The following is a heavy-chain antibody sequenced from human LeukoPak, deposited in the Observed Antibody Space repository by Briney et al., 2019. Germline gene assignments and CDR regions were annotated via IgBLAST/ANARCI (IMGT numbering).Heavy chain of an antibody. CDR2: ISSSNHAI. V-gene: IGHV3-48*02. J-gene: IGHJ4*02. CDR3: ARGYYSLGYFDY. CDR1: GFIFSSCS. D-gene: IGHD3-22*01. Sequence: PGGSLRLSCAASGFIFSSCSMSWVRQAPGKGLEWLSYISSSNHAIYYADSVKGRFTISRGNAKNSLFLQMNSLRDEDTAVYYCARGYYSLGYFDYWGQGALVTVSS.